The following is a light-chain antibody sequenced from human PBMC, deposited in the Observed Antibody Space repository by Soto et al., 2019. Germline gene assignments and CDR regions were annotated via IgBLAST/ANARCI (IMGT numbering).Light chain of an antibody. CDR2: STN. Sequence: QSVLTQPPSASATPGQRVTISCCGSSSNIGSNAVHWYQQLPGTAPKLLIYSTNQRPSGVPDQFSGSKSATSASLAISGLRSEEEADYYCAAWDASLNAVVFGGGTKLTVL. V-gene: IGLV1-44*01. CDR1: SSNIGSNA. CDR3: AAWDASLNAVV. J-gene: IGLJ2*01.